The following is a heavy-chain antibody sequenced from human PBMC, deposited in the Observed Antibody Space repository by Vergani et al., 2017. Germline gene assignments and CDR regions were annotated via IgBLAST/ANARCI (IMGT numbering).Heavy chain of an antibody. CDR2: INPNSGGT. Sequence: QVQLVQSGAEVKKPGASVKVSCKASGYTFTGYYMHWVRQAPRQGLEWEGRINPNSGGTNYAQKFQGRVTMTRDTSISTAYMELSRLRSDDTAVYYCASRYYDYVWVGSDGXCDLWGRGTLVTVSS. J-gene: IGHJ2*01. CDR1: GYTFTGYY. CDR3: ASRYYDYVWVGSDGXCDL. D-gene: IGHD3-16*01. V-gene: IGHV1-2*06.